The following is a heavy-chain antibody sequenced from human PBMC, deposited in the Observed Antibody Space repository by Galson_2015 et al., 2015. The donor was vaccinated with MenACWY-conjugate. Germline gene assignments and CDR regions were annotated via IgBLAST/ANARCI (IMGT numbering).Heavy chain of an antibody. CDR2: ISINSSYI. V-gene: IGHV3-21*01. D-gene: IGHD1-20*01. Sequence: SLRLSCAASGFIFSSHTMNWVRQAPGKGLEWVSSISINSSYIYYADSVKGRFTISRDNAKNSLYLQMDSLRPGDTAIYYCVRGFLSRDKWNGLGLDVWGKGTTVIVSS. CDR1: GFIFSSHT. J-gene: IGHJ6*04. CDR3: VRGFLSRDKWNGLGLDV.